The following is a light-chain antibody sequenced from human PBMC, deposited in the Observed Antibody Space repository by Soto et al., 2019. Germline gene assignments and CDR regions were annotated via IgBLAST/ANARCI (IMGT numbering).Light chain of an antibody. V-gene: IGLV2-8*01. J-gene: IGLJ1*01. Sequence: QSVPTQPPSXXXXXXQSVTISCTGTXSDVGANNDYVSWYQQHPGKAPKLMMYEVSKRPPGVPDRFSGSKSGNTASLTVSGLQADDEADYYCSSYAGSDNFVFGTGTKLTVL. CDR3: SSYAGSDNFV. CDR2: EVS. CDR1: XSDVGANNDY.